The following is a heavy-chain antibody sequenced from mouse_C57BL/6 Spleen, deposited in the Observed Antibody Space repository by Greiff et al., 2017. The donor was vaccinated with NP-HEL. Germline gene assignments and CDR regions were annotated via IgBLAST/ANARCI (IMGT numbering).Heavy chain of an antibody. D-gene: IGHD2-5*01. CDR3: AREGYSNYFAY. J-gene: IGHJ3*01. CDR1: GYSITSGYY. CDR2: ISYDGSN. V-gene: IGHV3-6*01. Sequence: EVKLMESGPGLVKPSQSLSLTCSVTGYSITSGYYWNWIRQFPGNKLEWMGYISYDGSNNYNPSLKNRISITRDPSKNQFFLQLNSVTTEDTATYYCAREGYSNYFAYWGQGTLVTISA.